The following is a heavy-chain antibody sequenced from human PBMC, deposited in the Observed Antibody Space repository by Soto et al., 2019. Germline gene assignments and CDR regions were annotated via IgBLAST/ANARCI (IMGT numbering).Heavy chain of an antibody. CDR3: AKQGYCTNGVCYNPYGMDV. J-gene: IGHJ6*02. Sequence: EVQLLESGGGLVQPGGSLRLSCAASGFTFSSYAMSWVRQAPGKGLEWVSAISGSGGSTYYADSVKGRFTISRDNSKNTLYLQMNSLRAEDTAVYYCAKQGYCTNGVCYNPYGMDVWGQGTTVIVSS. CDR2: ISGSGGST. V-gene: IGHV3-23*01. CDR1: GFTFSSYA. D-gene: IGHD2-8*01.